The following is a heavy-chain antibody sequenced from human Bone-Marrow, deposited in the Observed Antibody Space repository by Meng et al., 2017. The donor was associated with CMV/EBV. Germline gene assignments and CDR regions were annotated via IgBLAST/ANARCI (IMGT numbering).Heavy chain of an antibody. D-gene: IGHD2-2*02. CDR1: GSTFISYW. V-gene: IGHV3-7*03. CDR2: IKQDGSEK. J-gene: IGHJ4*02. Sequence: EPLSPTCPASGSTFISYWMSWVRQAPGKGREGVANIKQDGSEKYYVDPVKGRFTISRDNDKNSLYLQMNSLRDDDAALYDCERVAGGCSPENCYRGYLHYWGQGSLVTVSS. CDR3: ERVAGGCSPENCYRGYLHY.